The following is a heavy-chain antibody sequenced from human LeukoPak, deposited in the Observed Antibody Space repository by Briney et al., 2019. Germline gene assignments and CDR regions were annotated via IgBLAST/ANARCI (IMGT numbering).Heavy chain of an antibody. CDR1: GDFISSYY. V-gene: IGHV4-59*08. Sequence: PSGTLSLTCSVSGDFISSYYWNWIRQPPGKGLEWIGYIFYSGSTNYNPSLKSRVTISADTSKKQFSLKLSSVTAADTAVYYCASQSGYGFNYWGQGTLVTVSS. D-gene: IGHD5-12*01. CDR3: ASQSGYGFNY. J-gene: IGHJ4*02. CDR2: IFYSGST.